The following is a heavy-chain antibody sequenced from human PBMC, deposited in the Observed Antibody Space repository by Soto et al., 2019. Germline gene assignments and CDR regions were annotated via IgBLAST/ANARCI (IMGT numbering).Heavy chain of an antibody. CDR2: FDPEDGET. Sequence: ASVKVSCKVSGYTLTELSMHWVRQAPGKGLERMGGFDPEDGETIYAQKFQGRVTMTEDTSTDTAYMELSSLRSEDTAVYYCAKQAPAARGRTLDPWGQGTLVTVSS. J-gene: IGHJ5*02. CDR1: GYTLTELS. V-gene: IGHV1-24*01. D-gene: IGHD2-2*01. CDR3: AKQAPAARGRTLDP.